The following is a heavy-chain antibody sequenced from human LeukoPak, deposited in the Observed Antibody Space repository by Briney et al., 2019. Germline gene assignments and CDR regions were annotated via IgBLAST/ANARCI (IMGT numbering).Heavy chain of an antibody. CDR1: GASMSSYY. CDR3: TRGTSWTPHY. V-gene: IGHV4-59*01. J-gene: IGHJ4*02. CDR2: IYYSGST. Sequence: PSETLSLTCTVSGASMSSYYWSWIRQPPGKGLEWIGYIYYSGSTDSNPSLKSRVTMSVDTSNNQVSLKMRSVTAADTAVYYCTRGTSWTPHYWGQGILVTVSS. D-gene: IGHD1-14*01.